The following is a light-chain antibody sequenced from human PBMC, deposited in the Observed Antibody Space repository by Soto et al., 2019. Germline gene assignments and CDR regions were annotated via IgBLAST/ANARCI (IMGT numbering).Light chain of an antibody. V-gene: IGKV3-15*01. CDR2: GAS. CDR3: QQYNNWPPWT. Sequence: EIVVTQSPATLSVSPGERAILSCRASQSVSSNLAWYQQKPGQAPRLLIYGASTRATGVPARFSGSGSGTEVTLTISSLQSEDFAVYYCQQYNNWPPWTLGQGTKVEIK. CDR1: QSVSSN. J-gene: IGKJ1*01.